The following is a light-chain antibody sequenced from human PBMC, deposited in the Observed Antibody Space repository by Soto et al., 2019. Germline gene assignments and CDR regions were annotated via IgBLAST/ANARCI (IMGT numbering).Light chain of an antibody. CDR3: QQYNSYST. V-gene: IGKV1-5*03. CDR1: QSISSL. J-gene: IGKJ1*01. CDR2: KAS. Sequence: DIQMTQSPSTLSASVGDRVTVTCRASQSISSLLAWYQQKPGKAPKLLIYKASSLESGVPSRFSGSGSGTEFTLTISSLQPDDFATYYCQQYNSYSTFGQGTKVELK.